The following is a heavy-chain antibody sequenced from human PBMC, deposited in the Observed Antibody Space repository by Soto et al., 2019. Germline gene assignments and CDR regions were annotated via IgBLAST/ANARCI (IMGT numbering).Heavy chain of an antibody. V-gene: IGHV2-5*02. Sequence: SGPTLVNPTETLTLTCTFSGFSLSSGVGVGWVRQPPGKALEWLAVIYWDNDKRSSPSLKSRLTITKDTSKNQVFLTMTNMDPVDTAAYYCSFSHWLARGRGWFDPWGPGTLVPVSS. CDR3: SFSHWLARGRGWFDP. CDR2: IYWDNDK. J-gene: IGHJ5*02. CDR1: GFSLSSGVG. D-gene: IGHD3-9*01.